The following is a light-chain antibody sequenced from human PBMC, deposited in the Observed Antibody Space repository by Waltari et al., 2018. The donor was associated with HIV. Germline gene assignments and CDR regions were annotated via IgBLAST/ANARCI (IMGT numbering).Light chain of an antibody. J-gene: IGLJ1*01. CDR3: QSYDSSLSGSRV. CDR1: SSNIGAGYD. CDR2: GTS. V-gene: IGLV1-40*01. Sequence: QSVLTQPPSVSGAPGQRVTISCTGSSSNIGAGYDVHWYQQLPGTAPKLLVYGTSNRRSGVPDRFSGSKSGTSASLAITGLQAEDEADYYCQSYDSSLSGSRVFGTGTKVTVL.